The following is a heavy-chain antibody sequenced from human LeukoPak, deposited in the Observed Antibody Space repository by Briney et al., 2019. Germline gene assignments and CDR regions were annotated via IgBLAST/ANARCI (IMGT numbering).Heavy chain of an antibody. CDR2: ISYDGINQ. J-gene: IGHJ4*02. CDR3: TLTTFGVVYYFDY. V-gene: IGHV3-30*04. CDR1: GFTFSSYA. D-gene: IGHD1/OR15-1a*01. Sequence: GRSLRLSCATSGFTFSSYAMHWVRQAPGKGLEWVALISYDGINQYYADSVKGRFIISRDNSKNTLYLQLNSLRLEDTAVYYCTLTTFGVVYYFDYWGQGTLVTISS.